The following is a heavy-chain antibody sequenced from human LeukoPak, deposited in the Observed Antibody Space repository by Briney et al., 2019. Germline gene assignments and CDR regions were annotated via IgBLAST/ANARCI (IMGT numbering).Heavy chain of an antibody. D-gene: IGHD6-13*01. V-gene: IGHV4-34*01. Sequence: SETLSLTCTVSGGSISSYYWSWIRQPPGKGLEWIGEINHSGSTNYNPSLKSRVTISVDTSKNQFSLKLSSVTAADTAVYYCARQGSSWSWGQGTLVTVSS. J-gene: IGHJ5*02. CDR2: INHSGST. CDR3: ARQGSSWS. CDR1: GGSISSYY.